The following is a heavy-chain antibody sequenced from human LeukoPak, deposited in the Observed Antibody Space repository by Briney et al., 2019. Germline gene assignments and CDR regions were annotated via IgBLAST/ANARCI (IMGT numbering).Heavy chain of an antibody. D-gene: IGHD3-22*01. V-gene: IGHV1-2*02. CDR2: INPNSGGT. J-gene: IGHJ4*02. CDR1: GYTFTGYY. CDR3: ARDNYYDSSGPNWHDY. Sequence: ASVKVSCKASGYTFTGYYMHWVRQAPGQGLEWMGWINPNSGGTNYAQKFQGRVTMTRDTSTSTAYMELRSLRSDDTAVYYCARDNYYDSSGPNWHDYWGQGTLVTVSS.